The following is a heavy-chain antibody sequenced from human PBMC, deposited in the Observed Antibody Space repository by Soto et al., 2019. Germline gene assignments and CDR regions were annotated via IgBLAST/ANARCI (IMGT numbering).Heavy chain of an antibody. CDR3: ARDFGYYDFWSGTYYFDY. J-gene: IGHJ4*02. V-gene: IGHV1-18*04. D-gene: IGHD3-3*01. CDR1: GYTFTSYG. CDR2: ISAYNGNT. Sequence: AAGRVSCKATGYTFTSYGKSWVRQAPGQGLEWMGWISAYNGNTNYAQKLQGRVTMTTDTSTSTAYMELRSLRSDDTAVYYCARDFGYYDFWSGTYYFDYWGQGTLVTVSS.